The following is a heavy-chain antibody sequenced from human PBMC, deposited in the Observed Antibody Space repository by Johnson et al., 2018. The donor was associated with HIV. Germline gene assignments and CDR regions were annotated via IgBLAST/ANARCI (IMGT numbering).Heavy chain of an antibody. D-gene: IGHD1-26*01. J-gene: IGHJ3*01. CDR1: GFTFSNYW. CDR2: ISYDGSNK. Sequence: VQLVESGGGLVQPGGSLRLSCAASGFTFSNYWMSWVRQAPGKGLEWVALISYDGSNKYYVDSVKGRFSISRDNAKNSLHLQMNSLRAEDTAYYYCARDLPGIYDAFDLWGQGTKVTISS. CDR3: ARDLPGIYDAFDL. V-gene: IGHV3-7*03.